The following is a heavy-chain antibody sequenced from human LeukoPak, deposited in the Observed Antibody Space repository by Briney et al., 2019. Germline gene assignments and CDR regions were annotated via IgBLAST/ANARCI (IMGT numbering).Heavy chain of an antibody. CDR2: IYYSGST. V-gene: IGHV4-30-4*08. CDR3: VRVKSYYFDY. Sequence: SETLSLTCTVSGGSISSGDYYWSWIRQPPGKCLEWIGYIYYSGSTYYNPSLKSRVTISVDTSKNQFSMKLSSVTAADTAVYYCVRVKSYYFDYWGQGTLVTVSS. D-gene: IGHD4-23*01. J-gene: IGHJ4*02. CDR1: GGSISSGDYY.